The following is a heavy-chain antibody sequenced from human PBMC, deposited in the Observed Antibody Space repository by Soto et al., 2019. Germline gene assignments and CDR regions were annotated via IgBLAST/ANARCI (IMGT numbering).Heavy chain of an antibody. J-gene: IGHJ3*02. CDR3: ARAYDFWSGSSHRVAFDI. CDR1: GFTFSSYS. V-gene: IGHV3-48*01. D-gene: IGHD3-3*01. CDR2: IGSSSSTI. Sequence: PGGSLRLSCAASGFTFSSYSMNWVRQAPGKGLEWVSYIGSSSSTIYYADSVKGRFTISRDNAKNSLYLQMNSLRAEDTAVYYCARAYDFWSGSSHRVAFDIWGQGTMVTVSS.